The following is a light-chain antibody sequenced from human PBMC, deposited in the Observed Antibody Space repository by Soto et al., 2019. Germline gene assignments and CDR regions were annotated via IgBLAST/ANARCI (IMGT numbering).Light chain of an antibody. CDR2: AAS. V-gene: IGKV1-39*01. CDR3: QQSYSTPYT. J-gene: IGKJ2*01. CDR1: QTIGRY. Sequence: DIHMTQSPSSLSASVGDRVTITCRATQTIGRYLSWYQQKPGNAPKLLLYAASSLQSGVPLRFSGSGSGTDFTLTINSLQLEDFATYYCQQSYSTPYTFGQGTKLEIK.